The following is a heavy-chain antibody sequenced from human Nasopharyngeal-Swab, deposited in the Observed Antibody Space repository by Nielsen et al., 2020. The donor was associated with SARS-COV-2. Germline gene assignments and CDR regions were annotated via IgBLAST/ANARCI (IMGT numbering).Heavy chain of an antibody. D-gene: IGHD2-2*02. V-gene: IGHV1-8*01. Sequence: ASVQVSCNASGYTFTSYDINWVRQATGQGLEWMVWMNPNSGNTGYAQKFQGRVTMTRNTSISTAYMELSSLRSEDTAVYYCARAGEGVVVPAAIMGGTYYYYYYMDVWGKGTTVTVSS. CDR1: GYTFTSYD. J-gene: IGHJ6*03. CDR3: ARAGEGVVVPAAIMGGTYYYYYYMDV. CDR2: MNPNSGNT.